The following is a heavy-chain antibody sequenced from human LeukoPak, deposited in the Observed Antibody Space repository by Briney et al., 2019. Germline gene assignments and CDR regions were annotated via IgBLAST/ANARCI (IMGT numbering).Heavy chain of an antibody. CDR3: ARDSHYYDSSGYYRFDP. D-gene: IGHD3-22*01. J-gene: IGHJ5*02. Sequence: SETLSLTCTVSGGSISSGSYYWSWIRQPAGKGLEWIVRIYTSGSTNYNPSLKRRVTISIDTSKNQFSLRLSSVTAADTAVYYCARDSHYYDSSGYYRFDPWGRGTLVTVSS. V-gene: IGHV4-61*02. CDR1: GGSISSGSYY. CDR2: IYTSGST.